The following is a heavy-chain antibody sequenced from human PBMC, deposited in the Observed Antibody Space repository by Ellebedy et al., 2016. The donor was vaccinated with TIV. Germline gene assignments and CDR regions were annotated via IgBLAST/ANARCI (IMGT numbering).Heavy chain of an antibody. Sequence: GESLKISCAASGFTFSTYGLHWVRQAPGKGLEWVAVVWFDVSDKYSANSVKGRFTIVRDNSKNTLFLQMNSLRAEDTAVYYCAKESCNNITCYFDYWGLGTLVTVSS. V-gene: IGHV3-33*06. J-gene: IGHJ4*02. CDR1: GFTFSTYG. CDR2: VWFDVSDK. D-gene: IGHD2/OR15-2a*01. CDR3: AKESCNNITCYFDY.